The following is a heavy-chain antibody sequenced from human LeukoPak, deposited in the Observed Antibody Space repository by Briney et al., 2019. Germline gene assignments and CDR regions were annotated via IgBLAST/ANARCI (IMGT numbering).Heavy chain of an antibody. V-gene: IGHV1-8*03. J-gene: IGHJ6*03. CDR1: GGTFSNYA. CDR3: ARGPSGRYYYYMDV. D-gene: IGHD6-25*01. Sequence: GASVKVSCKASGGTFSNYAINWVRQATGQGLEWMGWMNPNSGNTGYAQKFQGRVTITRSTSISTAYMELSSLRSEDTAVYYCARGPSGRYYYYMDVWGKGTTVTVSS. CDR2: MNPNSGNT.